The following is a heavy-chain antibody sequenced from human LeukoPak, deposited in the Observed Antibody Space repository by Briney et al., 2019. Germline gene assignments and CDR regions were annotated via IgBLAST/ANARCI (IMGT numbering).Heavy chain of an antibody. CDR3: ARGRRYSITIFGVVIGGLHQDNWFDP. Sequence: ASVKVSCKASGYTFTSYYMHWVRQAPGQGLEWMGIINPSGGSTSYAQKFQGRVTMTRDTSTSTVYMELSSLRSEDTAVYYCARGRRYSITIFGVVIGGLHQDNWFDPWGQGTLVTVSS. V-gene: IGHV1-46*01. CDR2: INPSGGST. CDR1: GYTFTSYY. D-gene: IGHD3-3*01. J-gene: IGHJ5*02.